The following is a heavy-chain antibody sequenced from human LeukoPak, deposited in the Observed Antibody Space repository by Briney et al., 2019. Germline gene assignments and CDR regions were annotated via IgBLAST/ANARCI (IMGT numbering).Heavy chain of an antibody. CDR2: IYISGST. CDR1: GGSISSYY. Sequence: PSETLSLTCTVSGGSISSYYWSWIRQPAGKGLEWIGRIYISGSTNYNPSLKSRVTMSVDTSKNQFSLKLSSVTAADTAVYYCAKRGPYYYGSGSYYKGAQYYFDSWGQGPLVTVSS. J-gene: IGHJ4*02. V-gene: IGHV4-4*07. D-gene: IGHD3-10*01. CDR3: AKRGPYYYGSGSYYKGAQYYFDS.